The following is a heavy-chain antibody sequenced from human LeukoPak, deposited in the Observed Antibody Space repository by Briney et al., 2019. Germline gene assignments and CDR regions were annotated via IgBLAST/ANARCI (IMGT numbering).Heavy chain of an antibody. D-gene: IGHD5-12*01. CDR2: TYYSGST. J-gene: IGHJ4*02. V-gene: IGHV4-59*08. CDR3: ARHKRGDGYSGYDSFDY. CDR1: GGSISSYY. Sequence: SETLSLTCSVSGGSISSYYWSWIRQPPGKGLEWMGYTYYSGSTNYNPSLRSRVTISVDTSKNQFSLKLTSVTAADTAVYFCARHKRGDGYSGYDSFDYWGQGTLVTVSS.